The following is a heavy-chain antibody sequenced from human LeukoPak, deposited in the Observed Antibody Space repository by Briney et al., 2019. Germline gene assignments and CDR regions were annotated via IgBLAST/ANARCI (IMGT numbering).Heavy chain of an antibody. J-gene: IGHJ2*01. V-gene: IGHV3-30-3*01. CDR3: AKDRTVGASYWYFDL. CDR1: GFTFSSYA. D-gene: IGHD1-26*01. CDR2: ISYDGSNK. Sequence: GGSLRLSCAASGFTFSSYAMHWVRQAPGKGLEWVAVISYDGSNKYYTDSVKGRFTISRDSSKNTLFLHMNTLRAEDTAIYYCAKDRTVGASYWYFDLWGRGTLVTVSS.